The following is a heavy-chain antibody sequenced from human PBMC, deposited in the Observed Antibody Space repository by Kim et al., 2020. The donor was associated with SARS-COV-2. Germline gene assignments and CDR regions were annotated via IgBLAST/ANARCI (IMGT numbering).Heavy chain of an antibody. V-gene: IGHV3-30*04. D-gene: IGHD1-26*01. CDR1: GFTFSSYA. Sequence: GGSLRLSCAASGFTFSSYAMHWVRQAPGKGLEWVAVISYDGSNKYYADSVKGRFTISRDNSKNTLYLQMNSLRAEDTAVYYCARDLVGATTFDYWGQGTLVTVSS. CDR2: ISYDGSNK. J-gene: IGHJ4*02. CDR3: ARDLVGATTFDY.